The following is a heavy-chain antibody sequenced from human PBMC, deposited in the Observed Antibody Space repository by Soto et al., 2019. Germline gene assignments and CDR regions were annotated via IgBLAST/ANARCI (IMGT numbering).Heavy chain of an antibody. D-gene: IGHD2-2*01. Sequence: QVQLVQSEAEVKKPGASVKVSCKASGYTFTNYGISWVRQAPGQGLEWMGWISAYNGNTDYAQKLQGRVTMTTDTSTRTAYMELRSLRSDDTAVYYCARVGAYCVSTSCHDYWGQGTLVTVSS. CDR3: ARVGAYCVSTSCHDY. CDR1: GYTFTNYG. CDR2: ISAYNGNT. J-gene: IGHJ4*02. V-gene: IGHV1-18*01.